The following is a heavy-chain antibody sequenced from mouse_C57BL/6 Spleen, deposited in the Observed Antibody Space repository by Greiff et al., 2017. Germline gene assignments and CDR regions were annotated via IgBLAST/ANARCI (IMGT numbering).Heavy chain of an antibody. CDR2: ISSGSSTI. CDR3: ARDPTLWYVDV. D-gene: IGHD2-10*01. Sequence: EVMLVESGGGLVKPGGSLKLSCAASGFTFSDYGMHWVRQAPEKGLEWVAYISSGSSTIYYADTVKGRFTISRDNAKNTLFLQMTSLRSEDTAMYYCARDPTLWYVDVWGTGTTVTVSS. CDR1: GFTFSDYG. J-gene: IGHJ1*03. V-gene: IGHV5-17*01.